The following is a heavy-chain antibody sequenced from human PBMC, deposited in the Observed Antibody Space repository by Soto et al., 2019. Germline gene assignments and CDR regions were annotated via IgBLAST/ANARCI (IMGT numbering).Heavy chain of an antibody. J-gene: IGHJ1*01. CDR2: ISWNSGSI. CDR1: GFTFDDYA. V-gene: IGHV3-9*01. D-gene: IGHD3-16*01. Sequence: AGGSLRLSCAASGFTFDDYAMHWVRQAPGKGLEWVSGISWNSGSIGYADSVKGRFTISRDNAKNSLYLQMNSLRAEETALYYWAKDPYVFAEYFQQWGQGTLVTVSS. CDR3: AKDPYVFAEYFQQ.